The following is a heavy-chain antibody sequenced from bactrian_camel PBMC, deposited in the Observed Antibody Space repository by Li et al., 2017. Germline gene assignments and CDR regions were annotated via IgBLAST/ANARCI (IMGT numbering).Heavy chain of an antibody. D-gene: IGHD3*01. CDR2: IQGRGRA. CDR1: GFTFSACS. V-gene: IGHV3S1*01. J-gene: IGHJ4*01. CDR3: AKDFVSEDGNVVFDH. Sequence: VQLVESGGGSVQAGGSLRLSCTTSGFTFSACSLNWFRQAPGKERELVCDIQGRGRADYADSVKGRFTISRDNAKNTVYLQLNSLKTEDMAMYYCAKDFVSEDGNVVFDHWGQGTQVTVS.